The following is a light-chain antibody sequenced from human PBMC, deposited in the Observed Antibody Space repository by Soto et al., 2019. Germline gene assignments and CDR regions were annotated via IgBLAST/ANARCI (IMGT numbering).Light chain of an antibody. Sequence: DIVMTQSPDSLAVSLGERATLSCRASQSVSSNLAWYQQKPGQAPRLLIYGASTRATGIPARFSGSGSGTESTLTISSLKSEDFAVYYCQQYNNWWTFGQGTKVDIK. CDR3: QQYNNWWT. CDR2: GAS. CDR1: QSVSSN. V-gene: IGKV3-15*01. J-gene: IGKJ1*01.